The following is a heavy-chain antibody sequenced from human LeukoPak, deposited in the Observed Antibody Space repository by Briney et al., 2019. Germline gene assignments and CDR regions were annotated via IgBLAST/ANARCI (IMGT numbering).Heavy chain of an antibody. J-gene: IGHJ4*02. Sequence: SQTLSLTCAISGDSVSSNNAAWNWIRQSPSRGLEWLGRTYYRSKWYYDYAVSVKSRITINPDTAKNQFSLQLNSVTPEDTDVYYCARMTTVVTRAYDYWGQGTLVTVSS. D-gene: IGHD4-23*01. CDR3: ARMTTVVTRAYDY. CDR1: GDSVSSNNAA. V-gene: IGHV6-1*01. CDR2: TYYRSKWYY.